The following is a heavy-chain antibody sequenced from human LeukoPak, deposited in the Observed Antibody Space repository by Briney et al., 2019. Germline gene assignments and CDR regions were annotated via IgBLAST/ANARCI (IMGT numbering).Heavy chain of an antibody. V-gene: IGHV1-2*02. CDR1: GYTFTSFG. D-gene: IGHD2-15*01. CDR2: IDPRTGDT. CDR3: AKDWEMRYWQGGFDS. Sequence: GASVKVSCKASGYTFTSFGIRWVRQAPGHGLEWMGWIDPRTGDTHYAQQFRGRLSLTRDTSSSTAYMDLSRLTSDDTAIYFCAKDWEMRYWQGGFDSWGQGTLVTVSS. J-gene: IGHJ4*02.